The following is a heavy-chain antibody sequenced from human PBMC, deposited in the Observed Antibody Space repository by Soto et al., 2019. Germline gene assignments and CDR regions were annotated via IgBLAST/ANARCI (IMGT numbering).Heavy chain of an antibody. CDR1: GGSISSGNYY. V-gene: IGHV4-31*03. J-gene: IGHJ4*02. CDR2: VYYSGSP. Sequence: QVQLQESGPGLVTPSQTLSLTCTVSGGSISSGNYYWSWIRQHPGNGLEWIGYVYYSGSPYYNPALESGVTISVDTSKNQFSLKLRSVTAADTAVYYCARDSATVTTSTFDYWGQGTLVTVSS. CDR3: ARDSATVTTSTFDY. D-gene: IGHD4-17*01.